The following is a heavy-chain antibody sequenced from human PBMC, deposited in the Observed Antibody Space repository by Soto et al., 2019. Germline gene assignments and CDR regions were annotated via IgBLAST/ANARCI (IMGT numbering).Heavy chain of an antibody. Sequence: QVQLVQSGAEVKKPGSSVKVSCKASGGTFSSYAISWLRQAPGQGLEWMGGFIPAFGTTNYEQKLQGRVTIAPDGSTRTAYMELSSLRSAATAVYYCATLSPYIVVGTAAGNQYYYVMDVWGLSTTVTVSS. D-gene: IGHD2-2*01. CDR2: FIPAFGTT. V-gene: IGHV1-69*01. CDR1: GGTFSSYA. J-gene: IGHJ6*02. CDR3: ATLSPYIVVGTAAGNQYYYVMDV.